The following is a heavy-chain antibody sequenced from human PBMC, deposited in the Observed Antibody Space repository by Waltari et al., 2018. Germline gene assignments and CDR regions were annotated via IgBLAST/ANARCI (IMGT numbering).Heavy chain of an antibody. J-gene: IGHJ4*02. CDR1: GYSISSGYY. V-gene: IGHV4-38-2*01. D-gene: IGHD6-13*01. Sequence: QVQLQESGPGLVKPSETLSLTCAVSGYSISSGYYWGWIRQPPGKGLEWIGSIYHSGSTYYNPALKSRVTRSVDTSKNQFSLKLSSVTAADTAVYYCARRAVGSSSWLGPYYFDYWGQGTLVTVSS. CDR3: ARRAVGSSSWLGPYYFDY. CDR2: IYHSGST.